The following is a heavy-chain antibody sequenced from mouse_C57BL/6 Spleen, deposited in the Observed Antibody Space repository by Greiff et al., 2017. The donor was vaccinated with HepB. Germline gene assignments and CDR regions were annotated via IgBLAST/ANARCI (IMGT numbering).Heavy chain of an antibody. CDR2: IDPENGDT. D-gene: IGHD1-1*01. CDR1: GFNIKDDY. CDR3: TTGPTVVVFDY. Sequence: EVQLQQSGAELVRPGASVKLSCTASGFNIKDDYMHWVKQRPEQGLEWIGWIDPENGDTEYAPKFQGKATITADTSSNTAYLQLSSLTSEDTAVYYWTTGPTVVVFDYWGQGTTLTVSS. V-gene: IGHV14-4*01. J-gene: IGHJ2*01.